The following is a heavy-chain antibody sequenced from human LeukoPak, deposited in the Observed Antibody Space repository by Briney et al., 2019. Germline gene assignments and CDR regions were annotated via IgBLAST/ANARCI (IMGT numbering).Heavy chain of an antibody. CDR3: ARKSSDGAFDI. J-gene: IGHJ3*02. CDR1: GGSFSGYY. V-gene: IGHV4-34*01. D-gene: IGHD6-25*01. Sequence: PSETLSLTCAVYGGSFSGYYWSWIRQPPGKGLEWIGEINHSGSTNYNPSLQSRVTISVDTSKNQFSLKLSSVTAADTAVYYCARKSSDGAFDIWGQGTMVTVSS. CDR2: INHSGST.